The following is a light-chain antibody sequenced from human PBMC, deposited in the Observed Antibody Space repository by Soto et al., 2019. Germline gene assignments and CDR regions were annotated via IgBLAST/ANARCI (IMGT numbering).Light chain of an antibody. CDR3: QQYNAYSPWT. Sequence: DIQMTQSPSTLSASVGDRVTITCRASQSISSWLAWYQQKPGKAPNLLIYDASSLESGVPSRFSGSGSGTEFTLTISSLQPDDVATYYCQQYNAYSPWTFGQGTKVDIK. J-gene: IGKJ1*01. CDR2: DAS. V-gene: IGKV1-5*01. CDR1: QSISSW.